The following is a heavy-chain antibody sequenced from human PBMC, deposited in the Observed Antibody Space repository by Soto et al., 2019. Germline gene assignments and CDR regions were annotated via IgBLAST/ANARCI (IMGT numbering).Heavy chain of an antibody. CDR3: AKDRNMVNSDYGMDV. J-gene: IGHJ6*02. Sequence: VQLVESGGGVVQPGRSLRLSCAASGFTFSSYGMHWVRQAPGKGLEWVAVISYDGNNKYYADSVKGRFTISRDNSKYTLFLQMNSLRAEDTAVFYCAKDRNMVNSDYGMDVWGQGTTVTVSS. CDR1: GFTFSSYG. CDR2: ISYDGNNK. V-gene: IGHV3-30*18. D-gene: IGHD5-18*01.